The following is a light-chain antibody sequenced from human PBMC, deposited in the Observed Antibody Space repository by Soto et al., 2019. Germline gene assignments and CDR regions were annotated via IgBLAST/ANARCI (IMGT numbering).Light chain of an antibody. CDR2: GAS. J-gene: IGKJ2*01. V-gene: IGKV3-20*01. Sequence: EIVLTQSPGTLSLSPGERATLSCRASQSVNNNYLAWYQQKPGQAPRLLIYGASSIQTGIPERFSGSGSGTDFTLIISSLEPEDFAAYYCQQYCITPYTFGQGTKLEIK. CDR1: QSVNNNY. CDR3: QQYCITPYT.